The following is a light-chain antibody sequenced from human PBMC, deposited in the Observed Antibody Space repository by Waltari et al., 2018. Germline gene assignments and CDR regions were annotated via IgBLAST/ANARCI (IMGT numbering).Light chain of an antibody. J-gene: IGLJ1*01. CDR1: SSDVGSYNL. CDR2: EGS. CDR3: CSYAGSSTYV. Sequence: QSALTQPASVSGSPGQSITISCTGTSSDVGSYNLVSWYQQHPGKAPKHLIYEGSKRPSGVSNRFSGSKSGHTASLTISGLQAEDEADYYCCSYAGSSTYVFGTGTKVTVL. V-gene: IGLV2-23*01.